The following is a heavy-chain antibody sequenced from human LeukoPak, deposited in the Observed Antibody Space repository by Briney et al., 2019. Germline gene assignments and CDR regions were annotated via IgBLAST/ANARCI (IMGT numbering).Heavy chain of an antibody. CDR1: GFTFSSYS. V-gene: IGHV3-21*04. CDR2: ISSSSSYI. Sequence: GGSLRLSCAASGFTFSSYSMNWVRQAPGKGLEWVSSISSSSSYIYYADSVKGRFTISRDNAKNSLYLQMNSLRAEDTAVYYCARDSGTTGEVKFDPWGQGALVTVSS. D-gene: IGHD3-10*01. CDR3: ARDSGTTGEVKFDP. J-gene: IGHJ5*02.